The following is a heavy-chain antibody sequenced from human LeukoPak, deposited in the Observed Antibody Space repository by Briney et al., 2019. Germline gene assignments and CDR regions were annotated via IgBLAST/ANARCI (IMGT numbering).Heavy chain of an antibody. Sequence: GGSLRLSCAASGFTVSSNYMSWVRQAPGKGLEWVSVIYSGGSTYYADSVKGRFTISRDNSKNTLYLQMNSLRAEDTAVYYCARYPPEVARRVVIGYMDVWGKGTTVTVSS. J-gene: IGHJ6*03. CDR2: IYSGGST. V-gene: IGHV3-66*01. CDR3: ARYPPEVARRVVIGYMDV. CDR1: GFTVSSNY. D-gene: IGHD3-22*01.